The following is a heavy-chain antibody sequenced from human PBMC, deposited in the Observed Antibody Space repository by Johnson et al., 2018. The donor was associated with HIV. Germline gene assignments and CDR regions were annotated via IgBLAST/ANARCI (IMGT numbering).Heavy chain of an antibody. D-gene: IGHD1-26*01. J-gene: IGHJ3*02. CDR2: IYSGGST. V-gene: IGHV3-66*01. Sequence: VQLVESGGGLKQPGRSLRLSCAASGFTFDDYGMSWVRQAPGKGLEWVSVIYSGGSTYYADSVKGTFTISRDNSKNTLYLQMNSLRAEDTAVYYCARSSGSYLDDAFDIWGQGTMVTVSS. CDR3: ARSSGSYLDDAFDI. CDR1: GFTFDDYG.